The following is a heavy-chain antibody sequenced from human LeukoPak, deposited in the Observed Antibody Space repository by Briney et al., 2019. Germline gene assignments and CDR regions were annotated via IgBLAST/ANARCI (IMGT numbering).Heavy chain of an antibody. J-gene: IGHJ5*02. CDR1: GFTVSSYA. CDR3: AKARPLWSVNWFEP. D-gene: IGHD3-3*01. V-gene: IGHV3-23*01. Sequence: GGSLRLSCAASGFTVSSYAMSWVRQAPGKGLEWVSAISGSGGSTYYADSVKGRFTISRDNYKNTLYLQMNSLRAQETAAYYCAKARPLWSVNWFEPWGQGTLVTVSS. CDR2: ISGSGGST.